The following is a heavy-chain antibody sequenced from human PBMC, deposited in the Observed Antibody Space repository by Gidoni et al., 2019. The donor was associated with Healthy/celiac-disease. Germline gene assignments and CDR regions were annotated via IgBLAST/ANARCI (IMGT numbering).Heavy chain of an antibody. CDR2: IWYDGSNK. V-gene: IGHV3-33*01. Sequence: QVQLVESGGGVVQPGRSLRLSCAASGFTFSSYGMHWVRQAPGKGLEWVAVIWYDGSNKYYADSVKGRFTISRDNSKNTLYLQMNSLRAEDTAVYYCARDQLGYSGYEERSYYYYYGMDVWGQGTTVTVSS. CDR3: ARDQLGYSGYEERSYYYYYGMDV. CDR1: GFTFSSYG. D-gene: IGHD5-12*01. J-gene: IGHJ6*02.